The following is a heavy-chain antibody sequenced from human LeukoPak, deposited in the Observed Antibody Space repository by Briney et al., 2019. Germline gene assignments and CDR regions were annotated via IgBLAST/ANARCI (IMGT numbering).Heavy chain of an antibody. CDR2: IYPGASQT. CDR1: GYSFANYW. CDR3: ARSSVNWFDP. J-gene: IGHJ5*02. D-gene: IGHD3-3*01. Sequence: GESLKISCKCSGYSFANYWIGWVRQMPGKGLEGMGIIYPGASQTRYSPSFQGQVTISADKFISTAYLQWSSLKASDTAIYYCARSSVNWFDPWGQGTLVTVSS. V-gene: IGHV5-51*01.